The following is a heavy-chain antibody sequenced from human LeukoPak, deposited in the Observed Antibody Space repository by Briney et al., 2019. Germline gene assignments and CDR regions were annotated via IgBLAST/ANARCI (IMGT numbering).Heavy chain of an antibody. CDR2: IYYSGST. CDR3: ARHPLYPYYYYYMDV. V-gene: IGHV4-39*01. Sequence: PSETPSLTCTVSGGSISSSSYYWGWIRQPPEKGLEWIGSIYYSGSTYYNPSLKSRVTISVDTSKNQFSLKLSSVTAADTAVYYCARHPLYPYYYYYMDVWGKGTTVTVSS. J-gene: IGHJ6*03. CDR1: GGSISSSSYY. D-gene: IGHD2-2*02.